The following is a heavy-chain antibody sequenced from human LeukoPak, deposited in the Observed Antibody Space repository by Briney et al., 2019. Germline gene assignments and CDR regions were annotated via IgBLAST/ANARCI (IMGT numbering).Heavy chain of an antibody. CDR2: ISSSGSTI. D-gene: IGHD3-10*02. J-gene: IGHJ6*04. Sequence: GGSLRLACAAAGITFSDYSMNWVRQAPGKGLEWVSYISSSGSTIYYADSVKGRFTISRDNAKTSLYLQMNSLRAEDTAVYYCAELGITMIGGVWGKGTTVTISS. CDR1: GITFSDYS. V-gene: IGHV3-48*04. CDR3: AELGITMIGGV.